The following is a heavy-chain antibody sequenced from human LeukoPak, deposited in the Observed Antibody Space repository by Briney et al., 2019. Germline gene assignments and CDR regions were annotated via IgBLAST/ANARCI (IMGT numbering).Heavy chain of an antibody. V-gene: IGHV3-23*01. Sequence: GGSLTLSCAASAFTFSSYAMRWVRPAPGKGLEWLLAVSGSGGSTYYADSVKGRFTISRNNSKNTLYLQMNSLRAEDTDVYYGAKDDADSWGQGTLVTVSS. J-gene: IGHJ5*01. CDR2: VSGSGGST. CDR1: AFTFSSYA. CDR3: AKDDADS.